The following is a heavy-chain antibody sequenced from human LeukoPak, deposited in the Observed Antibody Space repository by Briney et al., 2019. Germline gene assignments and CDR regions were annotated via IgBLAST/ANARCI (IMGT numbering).Heavy chain of an antibody. CDR2: NHPGDSDT. V-gene: IGHV5-51*01. J-gene: IGHJ4*02. D-gene: IGHD6-13*01. CDR1: GYIFKNYW. Sequence: GESLKISCKGSGYIFKNYWIAWVRQMPGKGLEWMGINHPGDSDTRYSPSFQGQVTISVDKSSRTAYLQWNSLKASDTAMYYCARLVGAYSSSAYFDYWGQGTLVTVSS. CDR3: ARLVGAYSSSAYFDY.